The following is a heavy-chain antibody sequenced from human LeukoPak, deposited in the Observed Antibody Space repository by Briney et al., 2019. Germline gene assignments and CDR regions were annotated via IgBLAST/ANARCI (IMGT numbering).Heavy chain of an antibody. CDR2: INPDSGGT. D-gene: IGHD2-15*01. V-gene: IGHV1-2*02. Sequence: ASVKVSCKASGYTFTGYYIHWVRQAPGQGLEWMGWINPDSGGTNYAQKFQGRVTMTRDTSIRTAYMELSRLRSDDTAVYYCARDRMVGWFDPWGQGTLVTVSS. CDR3: ARDRMVGWFDP. J-gene: IGHJ5*02. CDR1: GYTFTGYY.